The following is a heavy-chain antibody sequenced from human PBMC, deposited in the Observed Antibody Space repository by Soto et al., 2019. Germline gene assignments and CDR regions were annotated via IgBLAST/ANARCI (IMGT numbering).Heavy chain of an antibody. CDR3: ARAASSGWNDY. CDR1: GYTFTSYV. CDR2: ISAYNDNT. D-gene: IGHD6-19*01. V-gene: IGHV1-18*01. Sequence: ASVKVSCKASGYTFTSYVISWVRQAPGQGLEWMGWISAYNDNTNYVQKLQGRVTMTTDTSTSTAYMELRSLRSDDTAVYYCARAASSGWNDYWGQGTLVTVSS. J-gene: IGHJ4*02.